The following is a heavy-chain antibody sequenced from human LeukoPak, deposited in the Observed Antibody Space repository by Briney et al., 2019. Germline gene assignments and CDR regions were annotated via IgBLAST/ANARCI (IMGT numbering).Heavy chain of an antibody. Sequence: PSETLSLTCTVSGGSISSGSYYWSWIRQPAGKGLEWIGRIYTSGSTNYNPSLKSRVTISVDTSKNQFSLKLSSVTAADTAVYYCARVWNYYYFDYWGQGTLVTVSS. D-gene: IGHD1-7*01. J-gene: IGHJ4*02. CDR2: IYTSGST. V-gene: IGHV4-61*02. CDR3: ARVWNYYYFDY. CDR1: GGSISSGSYY.